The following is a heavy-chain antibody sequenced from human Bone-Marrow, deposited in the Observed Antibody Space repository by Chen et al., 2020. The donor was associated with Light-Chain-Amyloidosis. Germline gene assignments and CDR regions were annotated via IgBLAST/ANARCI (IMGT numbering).Heavy chain of an antibody. Sequence: EVQLEQSGPEVKKPGESLKISCKGSGYTFPNYWIGWVRQMPGKGLEWMGVIYPDDSDASYSPSFEGQVTISADNSITTAYLQWRSLKASDTAMYYCARRRDGYNFDYWGQGTLVTVSS. J-gene: IGHJ4*02. CDR3: ARRRDGYNFDY. D-gene: IGHD5-12*01. CDR1: GYTFPNYW. CDR2: IYPDDSDA. V-gene: IGHV5-51*01.